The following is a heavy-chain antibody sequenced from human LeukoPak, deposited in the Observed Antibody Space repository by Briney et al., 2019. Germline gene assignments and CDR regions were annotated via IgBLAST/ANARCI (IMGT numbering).Heavy chain of an antibody. CDR3: AKSLLTTATGTGRAFDI. CDR2: ISSSGSTI. Sequence: PGGSLRLSCAASGFTFSDYYMSWIRQAPGKGLEWVSYISSSGSTIYYADSVKGRLTISRDNSKNTLYLQMNSLRAEDSAEYYCAKSLLTTATGTGRAFDIWGQGTMVTVSA. V-gene: IGHV3-11*01. J-gene: IGHJ3*02. CDR1: GFTFSDYY. D-gene: IGHD1-1*01.